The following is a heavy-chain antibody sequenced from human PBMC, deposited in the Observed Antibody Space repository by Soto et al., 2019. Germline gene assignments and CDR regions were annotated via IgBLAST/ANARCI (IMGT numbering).Heavy chain of an antibody. CDR2: IFHSVTT. Sequence: SETLSLTCAVSGYSISSGYSWGWIRQPPGKGLEWIGSIFHSVTTYHNPSLKSRVTISVDTSQNHFSLKLSSVTAADTAVYFCAREDYYDGSGYYYYFDYWGHGTLVTVSS. V-gene: IGHV4-38-2*02. D-gene: IGHD3-22*01. CDR1: GYSISSGYS. J-gene: IGHJ4*01. CDR3: AREDYYDGSGYYYYFDY.